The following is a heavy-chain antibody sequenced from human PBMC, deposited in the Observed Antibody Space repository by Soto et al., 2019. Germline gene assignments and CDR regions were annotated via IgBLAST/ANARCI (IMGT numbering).Heavy chain of an antibody. CDR2: INPDNGNT. V-gene: IGHV1-3*01. D-gene: IGHD2-15*01. CDR1: GYTFTRYT. CDR3: ARGIATGPLDP. J-gene: IGHJ5*02. Sequence: QVQLVQSGAEVKKPGASVKISCKASGYTFTRYTVNWVRQAPGQRLEWMGWINPDNGNTKSSQKFQDRVIITRDTSASTAYMDLSSLRSEDTAVYYCARGIATGPLDPWGQGTLVTVSS.